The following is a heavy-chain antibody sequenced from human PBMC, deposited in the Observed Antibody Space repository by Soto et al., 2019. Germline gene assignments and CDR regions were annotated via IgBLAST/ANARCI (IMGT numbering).Heavy chain of an antibody. Sequence: QVQLVEFGGGVVQPGGSLRLSCAASGFTFGRYAVHWVRQAPGKGLEWVAIISYDGSNKYYADSVKGRFTISRDNSRDTLYLQINSLRPEDTGVYYCATGVGREYQLLWGFDCWGQGTLVTVSS. J-gene: IGHJ4*02. CDR2: ISYDGSNK. CDR3: ATGVGREYQLLWGFDC. V-gene: IGHV3-30-3*01. CDR1: GFTFGRYA. D-gene: IGHD2-2*01.